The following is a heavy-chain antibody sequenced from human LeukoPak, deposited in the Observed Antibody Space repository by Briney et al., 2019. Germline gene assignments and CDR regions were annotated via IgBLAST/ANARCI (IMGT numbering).Heavy chain of an antibody. V-gene: IGHV3-30*02. CDR2: IRYDGSNK. D-gene: IGHD6-19*01. J-gene: IGHJ4*02. CDR3: AKASNSDWDFDY. CDR1: GFTFSSYG. Sequence: GGSLRLSCAASGFTFSSYGMHWVRQAPGKGLKWVAFIRYDGSNKFYADSVKGRFTISRDSSKNTLYLQMNSLRAEDTAVYYCAKASNSDWDFDYWGQGTLVTVSS.